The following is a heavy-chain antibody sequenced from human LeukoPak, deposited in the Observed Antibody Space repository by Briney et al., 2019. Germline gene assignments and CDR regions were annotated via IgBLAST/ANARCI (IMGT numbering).Heavy chain of an antibody. Sequence: SETLSLTCNVSGGSFHGYYWSWIRQTPEKGLEWIGEINDSGITNFNPSLKNRITMSVDTSKKQFSLILRSVTAADTALFYCARVYSFGSEALPRRNWFDPWGQGTRVIVSS. J-gene: IGHJ5*02. CDR3: ARVYSFGSEALPRRNWFDP. D-gene: IGHD3-16*01. CDR2: INDSGIT. CDR1: GGSFHGYY. V-gene: IGHV4-34*01.